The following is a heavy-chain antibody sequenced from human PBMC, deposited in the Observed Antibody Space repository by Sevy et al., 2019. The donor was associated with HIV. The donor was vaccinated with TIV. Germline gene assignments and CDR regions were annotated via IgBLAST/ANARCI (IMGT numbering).Heavy chain of an antibody. CDR1: GLSVSDNF. CDR2: IYIGHNE. CDR3: ARGKHVSDYYGSFDY. J-gene: IGHJ4*02. D-gene: IGHD3-3*01. V-gene: IGHV3-53*01. Sequence: GGSLRLSCAASGLSVSDNFMSWVRQAPGKGLEWVSVIYIGHNEYYADSVKGRFTISRDNAKNTLYLQMNSLRVEDTAVYYCARGKHVSDYYGSFDYWGQGTLVTVSS.